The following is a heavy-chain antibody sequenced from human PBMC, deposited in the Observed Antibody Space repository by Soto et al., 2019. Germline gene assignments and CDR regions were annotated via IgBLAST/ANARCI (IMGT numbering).Heavy chain of an antibody. CDR3: ARGRDQPPVGLYFDS. CDR1: GDAFTNYI. D-gene: IGHD1-26*01. J-gene: IGHJ4*02. V-gene: IGHV1-69*01. CDR2: IIPMFGTP. Sequence: QVQLVQSGAEVQKPGSSVKVSCKASGDAFTNYIFDWVRQAPGQGLEWMGGIIPMFGTPKYAQTFQDRVTISADVSTGTAYLELTSLRVDDTAVYYGARGRDQPPVGLYFDSWGEGTRVTVSS.